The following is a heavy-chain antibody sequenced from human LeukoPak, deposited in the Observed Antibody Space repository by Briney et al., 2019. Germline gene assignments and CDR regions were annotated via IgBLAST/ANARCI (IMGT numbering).Heavy chain of an antibody. V-gene: IGHV3-74*01. CDR1: GFTFRNYA. J-gene: IGHJ5*02. CDR2: INSDGSST. CDR3: ARAMGYNWFDP. Sequence: GGSLRLSCAASGFTFRNYAMTWVRQAPGKGLEWVSRINSDGSSTSYADSVKGRFTISRDNAKNTLYLQMNSLRAEDTAVYYCARAMGYNWFDPWGQGTLVTVSS.